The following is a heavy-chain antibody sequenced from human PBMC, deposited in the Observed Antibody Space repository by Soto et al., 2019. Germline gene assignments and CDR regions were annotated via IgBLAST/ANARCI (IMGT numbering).Heavy chain of an antibody. CDR3: AAPLYYYGSGSYYYSYYYYGMDV. V-gene: IGHV1-58*01. D-gene: IGHD3-10*01. CDR2: IVVGSGNT. Sequence: GASVKVSCKASGFTFTSSAVQWVRQARGQRLEWIGWIVVGSGNTNYAQKFQERVTITRDMSTSTAYMELSSLRSEDTAVYYCAAPLYYYGSGSYYYSYYYYGMDVRGQGTTVTVSS. J-gene: IGHJ6*02. CDR1: GFTFTSSA.